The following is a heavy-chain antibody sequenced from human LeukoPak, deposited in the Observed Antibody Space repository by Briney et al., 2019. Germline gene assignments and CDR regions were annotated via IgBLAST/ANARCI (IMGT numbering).Heavy chain of an antibody. Sequence: GGSLRLSCAASGFTFSDYYMHWVRQGPGEGPVWVSRISNEGSTTFYADSVKGRFTISKDNAKNTLYLEMNSLRAEDTAVYYCVRDSRTGVDYWGQGTRVTVSS. CDR3: VRDSRTGVDY. J-gene: IGHJ4*02. D-gene: IGHD1-1*01. CDR2: ISNEGSTT. V-gene: IGHV3-74*01. CDR1: GFTFSDYY.